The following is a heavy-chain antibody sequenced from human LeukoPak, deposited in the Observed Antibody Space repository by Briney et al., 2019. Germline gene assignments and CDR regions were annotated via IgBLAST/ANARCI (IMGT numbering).Heavy chain of an antibody. V-gene: IGHV3-72*01. Sequence: TGGSLRLSCTASGFTFSSYSMNWVRQAPGKGLEWVGRTRNKANSYTTEYAASVKGRFTISRDDSKNSLYLQMNSLKTEDTAVYYCATSVDYYDSSGYYTRDYWGQGTLVTVSS. D-gene: IGHD3-22*01. CDR1: GFTFSSYS. J-gene: IGHJ4*02. CDR3: ATSVDYYDSSGYYTRDY. CDR2: TRNKANSYTT.